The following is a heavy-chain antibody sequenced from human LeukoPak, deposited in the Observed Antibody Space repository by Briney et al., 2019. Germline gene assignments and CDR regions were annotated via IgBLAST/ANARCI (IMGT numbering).Heavy chain of an antibody. D-gene: IGHD3-10*01. CDR3: ARPLWFGELGSFGY. Sequence: SETLSLTCTVSGGSNSSYYWSWIRQPPGKGLEWIGYIYYSGSTNYNPSLKSRVTISVDTSKNQFSLKLSSVTAADTAVYYCARPLWFGELGSFGYWGQGTLVTVSS. CDR1: GGSNSSYY. V-gene: IGHV4-59*08. CDR2: IYYSGST. J-gene: IGHJ4*02.